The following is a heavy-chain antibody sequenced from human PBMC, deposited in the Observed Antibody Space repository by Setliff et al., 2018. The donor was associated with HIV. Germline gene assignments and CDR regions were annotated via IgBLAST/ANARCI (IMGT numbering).Heavy chain of an antibody. V-gene: IGHV4-34*01. J-gene: IGHJ4*02. D-gene: IGHD3-22*01. Sequence: SETLSLTCAVYGRSFSGYYWNWIRQSPGKGLEWIGEINHSGGTNYNPSLKSRVTMSIDTSKNQFSLNVSSVTAADTAVYYCARGLSFYDPGGFDYWGQGTQVTVSS. CDR3: ARGLSFYDPGGFDY. CDR1: GRSFSGYY. CDR2: INHSGGT.